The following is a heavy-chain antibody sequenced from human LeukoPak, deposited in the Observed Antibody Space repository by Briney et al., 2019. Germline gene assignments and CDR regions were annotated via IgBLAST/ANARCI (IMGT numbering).Heavy chain of an antibody. CDR2: ISGSGGST. Sequence: PGGSLRLSCAASGFTFSSYAMSWVRQAPGKGLEWVSAISGSGGSTYYADSVKGRFTISRDNAKNSLYLQMNSLRAEDTAVYYCARDPLRVVVVAATHWFDPWGQGTLVTVSS. D-gene: IGHD2-15*01. V-gene: IGHV3-23*01. CDR3: ARDPLRVVVVAATHWFDP. J-gene: IGHJ5*02. CDR1: GFTFSSYA.